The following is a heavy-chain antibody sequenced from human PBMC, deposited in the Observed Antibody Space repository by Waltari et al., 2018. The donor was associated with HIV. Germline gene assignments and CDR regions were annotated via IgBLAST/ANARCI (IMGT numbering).Heavy chain of an antibody. CDR3: ARYTGYCSFGSCSYNWLDP. D-gene: IGHD2-15*01. Sequence: QVHLVESGGGVVQPGRSLRLSCAASGFTFSSYAIHWVRQAPGKVLEWVVLISYDGSNKYYADSVEGLFTISRDNSKNTLYLQMNSLRAEDTSVYYCARYTGYCSFGSCSYNWLDPWGQGTLVSVSS. CDR1: GFTFSSYA. V-gene: IGHV3-30*01. CDR2: ISYDGSNK. J-gene: IGHJ5*02.